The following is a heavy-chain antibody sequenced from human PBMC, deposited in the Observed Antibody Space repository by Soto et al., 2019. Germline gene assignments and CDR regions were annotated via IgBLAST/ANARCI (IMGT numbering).Heavy chain of an antibody. CDR1: VFSFRTTW. CDR2: IKSKSAGETT. Sequence: PVGSVRLSCAASVFSFRTTWMACVRHAPGKGLEWVGRIKSKSAGETTDYADPVKGRFTISRDDSKDTLYLHMDSLETGDTAVYYCSTGSTFSGSVFDYWGQGTLVTVSS. V-gene: IGHV3-15*05. CDR3: STGSTFSGSVFDY. J-gene: IGHJ4*02. D-gene: IGHD1-26*01.